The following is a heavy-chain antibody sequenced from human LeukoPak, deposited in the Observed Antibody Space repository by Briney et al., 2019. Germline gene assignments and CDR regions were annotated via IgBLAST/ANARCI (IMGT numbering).Heavy chain of an antibody. J-gene: IGHJ4*02. CDR3: STLTSRGLSDS. D-gene: IGHD1-20*01. CDR1: GFTFTNAW. Sequence: KSGGSLRLSCAASGFTFTNAWMNWVRQAPGKGLKWVGRIKSKADGETIDYAAPVKGRFTFSRDDSKNMLYLQMNSLKSEDTAVYYCSTLTSRGLSDSWGQGTLVTVSS. CDR2: IKSKADGETI. V-gene: IGHV3-15*07.